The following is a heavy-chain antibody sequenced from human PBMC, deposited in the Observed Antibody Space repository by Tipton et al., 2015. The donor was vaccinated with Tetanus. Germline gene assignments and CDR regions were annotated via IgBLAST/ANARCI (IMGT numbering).Heavy chain of an antibody. CDR2: IYQTDST. J-gene: IGHJ4*02. CDR1: GGSISSGDYS. CDR3: VRGRGLGAYSFGFEH. V-gene: IGHV4-30-2*01. D-gene: IGHD5-12*01. Sequence: TLSLTCAVSGGSISSGDYSWSWIRQPPGQGLEWLGYIYQTDSTYYNPSVRSRLTLSLQRSKNQVSLKLISVTAADTAVYFCVRGRGLGAYSFGFEHWGQGVLVTVSS.